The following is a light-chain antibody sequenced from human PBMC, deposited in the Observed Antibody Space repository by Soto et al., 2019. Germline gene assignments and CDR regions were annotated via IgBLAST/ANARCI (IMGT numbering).Light chain of an antibody. Sequence: DIQMTQSPSTLSASVGDRVTITCRASQSVRSWLAWYQQKPGRAPKFLIYDASSLESGVPSRFSGSRSGTEFTLTISNLQPDDLATYYCKQYDNYPLTFGGGTKVEIK. V-gene: IGKV1-5*01. CDR2: DAS. J-gene: IGKJ4*01. CDR3: KQYDNYPLT. CDR1: QSVRSW.